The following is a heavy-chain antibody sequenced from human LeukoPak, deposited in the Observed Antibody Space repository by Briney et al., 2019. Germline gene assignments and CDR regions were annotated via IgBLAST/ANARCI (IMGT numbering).Heavy chain of an antibody. CDR1: GYIFTTYY. D-gene: IGHD3-3*01. Sequence: ASVKVSCKASGYIFTTYYMHWVRQAPGQGLEWMGIINPSGGSTSYAQKFQGRVTMTRDMSTSTVYMELSSLRSEDTAVYYCARDSYYDFWSGSQGYFDYWGQGTLVTVSS. CDR2: INPSGGST. CDR3: ARDSYYDFWSGSQGYFDY. V-gene: IGHV1-46*01. J-gene: IGHJ4*02.